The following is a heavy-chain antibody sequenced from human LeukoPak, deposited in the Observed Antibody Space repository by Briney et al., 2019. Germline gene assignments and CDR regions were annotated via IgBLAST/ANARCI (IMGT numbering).Heavy chain of an antibody. Sequence: PGGSLRLSCAASGLTFSSYSMNWVRQAPGKGLEWVSAISGSGGSTYYADSVKGRFTISRDNSKNTLYLQMNSLRAEDTAVYYCAKVVPSSGAFDIWGQGAMVTVSS. J-gene: IGHJ3*02. CDR3: AKVVPSSGAFDI. CDR2: ISGSGGST. V-gene: IGHV3-23*01. D-gene: IGHD2-2*01. CDR1: GLTFSSYS.